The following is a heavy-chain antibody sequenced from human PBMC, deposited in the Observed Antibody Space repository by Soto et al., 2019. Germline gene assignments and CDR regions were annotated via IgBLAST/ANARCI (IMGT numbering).Heavy chain of an antibody. V-gene: IGHV4-39*01. J-gene: IGHJ4*02. Sequence: QLQLQESGPGLVKPSETLSLTCTVSGDSITSNSYFWAWIRQPPGKGLEWIGSIYYSGTTYYNPSLKTRVAISVARSKNQCSLKLSSVTAAATAVYYCARHFSVDYFDYWGQGALVTVSS. CDR3: ARHFSVDYFDY. CDR2: IYYSGTT. CDR1: GDSITSNSYF.